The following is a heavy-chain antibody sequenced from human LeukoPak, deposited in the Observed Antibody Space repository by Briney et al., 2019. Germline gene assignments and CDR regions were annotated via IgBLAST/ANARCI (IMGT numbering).Heavy chain of an antibody. CDR3: ARRVYGDYSFHY. J-gene: IGHJ4*02. Sequence: GESPKISCQATGYSYTTYWIAWVRQIPGKGLEWMGIIYLSDSDTTYSPSFQGRVTISADKSISTAYLQWSSLKASDTAIYYCARRVYGDYSFHYWGQGTLVTVSS. D-gene: IGHD4-17*01. V-gene: IGHV5-51*01. CDR1: GYSYTTYW. CDR2: IYLSDSDT.